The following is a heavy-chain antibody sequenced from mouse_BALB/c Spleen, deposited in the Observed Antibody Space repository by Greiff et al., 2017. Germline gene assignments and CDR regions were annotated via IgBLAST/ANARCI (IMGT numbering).Heavy chain of an antibody. CDR1: GDSITSGY. CDR3: ARIYYDYDYFDY. CDR2: ISYSGST. Sequence: EVKLMESGPSLVKPSQTLSLTCSVTGDSITSGYWNWIRKFPGNKLEYMGYISYSGSTYYNPSLKSRISITRDTSKNQYYLQLNSVTTEDTATYYCARIYYDYDYFDYWGQGTTLTVSS. J-gene: IGHJ2*01. D-gene: IGHD2-4*01. V-gene: IGHV3-8*02.